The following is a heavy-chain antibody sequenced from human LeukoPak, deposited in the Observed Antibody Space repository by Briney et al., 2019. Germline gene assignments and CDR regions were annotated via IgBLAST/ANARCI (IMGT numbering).Heavy chain of an antibody. V-gene: IGHV1-2*02. Sequence: ASVKVSCKASGNTFTGYYMHWVGQAPGQGLEWMGWINPNSGVTDYAQKFQGRVTMTRDTSISTAYMEVSSLRSDDTAVCYCARDFGRAYGDKFDYWGQGTLVTVSS. D-gene: IGHD4-17*01. CDR2: INPNSGVT. CDR1: GNTFTGYY. CDR3: ARDFGRAYGDKFDY. J-gene: IGHJ4*02.